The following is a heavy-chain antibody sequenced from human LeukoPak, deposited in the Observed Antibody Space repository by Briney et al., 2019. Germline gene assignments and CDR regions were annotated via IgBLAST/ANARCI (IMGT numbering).Heavy chain of an antibody. CDR3: ARDGPGYYFDY. CDR1: GGSISTYY. CDR2: IHTSGNT. J-gene: IGHJ4*02. Sequence: SETLSLTCTVSGGSISTYYWSWIRQPAGKGLEWIGRIHTSGNTDYNPSLKSRVTMSVDTSKNQFSLKLSSVTAADTAVYYCARDGPGYYFDYWGQGTLVTVSS. V-gene: IGHV4-4*07.